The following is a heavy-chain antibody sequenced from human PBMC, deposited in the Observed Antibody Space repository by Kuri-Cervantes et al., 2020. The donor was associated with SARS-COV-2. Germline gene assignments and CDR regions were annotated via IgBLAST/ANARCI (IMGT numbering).Heavy chain of an antibody. D-gene: IGHD5-24*01. CDR2: IIPILGIA. Sequence: SMKVSCKASGGTFSSYAISWVRQAPGQGLEWMGRIIPILGIANYAQKFQGRVTITADKSTSTAYMELSSLRSEDTAVYYCAREMATITAQGYFDYWGQGTLVTVSS. V-gene: IGHV1-69*04. CDR3: AREMATITAQGYFDY. J-gene: IGHJ4*02. CDR1: GGTFSSYA.